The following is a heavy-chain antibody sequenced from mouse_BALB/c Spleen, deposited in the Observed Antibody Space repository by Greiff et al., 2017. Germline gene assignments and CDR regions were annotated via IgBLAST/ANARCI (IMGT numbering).Heavy chain of an antibody. J-gene: IGHJ2*01. CDR2: INPSSGYT. CDR1: GYTFTSYT. CDR3: ARLGVYGNYDYFDY. V-gene: IGHV1-4*01. D-gene: IGHD2-1*01. Sequence: VHLVESGAELARPGASVKMSCKASGYTFTSYTMHWVKQRPGQGLEWIGYINPSSGYTNYNQKFKDKATLTADKSSSTAYMQLSSLTSEDSAVYYCARLGVYGNYDYFDYWGQGTTLTVSS.